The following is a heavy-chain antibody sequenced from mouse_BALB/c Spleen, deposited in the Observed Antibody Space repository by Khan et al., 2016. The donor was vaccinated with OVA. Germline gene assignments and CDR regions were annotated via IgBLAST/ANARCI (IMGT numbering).Heavy chain of an antibody. CDR3: RISTVNA. CDR1: GYNIKDIY. D-gene: IGHD2-12*01. CDR2: TDPANGNT. V-gene: IGHV14-3*02. Sequence: MQLQQPGAELVKPAASLKLSCTASGYNIKDIYIHWVKQRPEKGLERIRRTDPANGNTKYDPKFQGKATITADTSSNTAYLQLSSLTSEDTAVYYCRISTVNAWGQGTTLTVSS. J-gene: IGHJ2*01.